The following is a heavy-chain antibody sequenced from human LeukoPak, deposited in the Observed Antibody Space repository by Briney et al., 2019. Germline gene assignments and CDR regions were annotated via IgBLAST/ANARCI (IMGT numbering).Heavy chain of an antibody. CDR1: GGSFSDYY. CDR2: INHSGST. Sequence: PSETLSLTCAVYGGSFSDYYWSWIRQSPGKGLEWIGEINHSGSTNYNPSLKSRVTISVDTSKNQFSLKLSSVTAADTAVYYCAREGPYDYVWGSYRNLDYWGQGTLVTVSS. D-gene: IGHD3-16*02. CDR3: AREGPYDYVWGSYRNLDY. V-gene: IGHV4-34*01. J-gene: IGHJ4*02.